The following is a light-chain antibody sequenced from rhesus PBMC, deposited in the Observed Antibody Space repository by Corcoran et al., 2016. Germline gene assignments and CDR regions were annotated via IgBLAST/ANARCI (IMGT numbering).Light chain of an antibody. CDR2: DAS. CDR3: QQRITSPLT. J-gene: IGKJ4*01. V-gene: IGKV1-38*01. Sequence: DIQLTQSPSSLSAFVGDRVTITCRASQGISSYLAWYQQKPGKAPKVLIYDASNLQGGVPSRFSGSGSGTDFTLTISCLQPEDFAVYYCQQRITSPLTFGGGTKVEIK. CDR1: QGISSY.